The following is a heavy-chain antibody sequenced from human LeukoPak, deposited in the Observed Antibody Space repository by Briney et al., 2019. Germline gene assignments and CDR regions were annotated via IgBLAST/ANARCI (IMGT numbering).Heavy chain of an antibody. CDR3: AGREGFSDTRNWFDP. Sequence: HGESLKISCKGSGYSFTSYWIGWVRQMPGKGLEWMGIIYPGDSDTRYSPSFQGQVTISADKSISTAYLQWSSLKASDTAIYYCAGREGFSDTRNWFDPWGQGTLVTVSS. CDR2: IYPGDSDT. V-gene: IGHV5-51*01. D-gene: IGHD3-3*02. CDR1: GYSFTSYW. J-gene: IGHJ5*02.